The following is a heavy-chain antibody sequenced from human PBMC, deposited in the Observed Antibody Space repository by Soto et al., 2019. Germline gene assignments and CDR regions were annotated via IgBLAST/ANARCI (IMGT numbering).Heavy chain of an antibody. Sequence: QVHLVESGGGVVQPGRSLRLSCAASGFSFSSYGMHWVRQAPGKGLEWVAVISFDGSNEYYADSVKGRFTMSRDNSKNTLYLQIKSLRPEDTAMYYCAKEGSTVTTGDVFDIWGQGTMVTVSS. D-gene: IGHD4-17*01. V-gene: IGHV3-30*18. CDR3: AKEGSTVTTGDVFDI. CDR1: GFSFSSYG. CDR2: ISFDGSNE. J-gene: IGHJ3*02.